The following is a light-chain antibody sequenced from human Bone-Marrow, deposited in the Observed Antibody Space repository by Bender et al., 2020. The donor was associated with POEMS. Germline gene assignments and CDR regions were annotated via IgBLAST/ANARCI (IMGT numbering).Light chain of an antibody. V-gene: IGLV1-44*01. Sequence: SNFGNNAANWYQHVPGTAPKLLLYSNNQRPSGVPDRFSASTSGTSASLAISGLHSDDEADYYCSSWDDSLNGWVFGGGTKLTVL. J-gene: IGLJ3*02. CDR3: SSWDDSLNGWV. CDR1: SNFGNNA. CDR2: SNN.